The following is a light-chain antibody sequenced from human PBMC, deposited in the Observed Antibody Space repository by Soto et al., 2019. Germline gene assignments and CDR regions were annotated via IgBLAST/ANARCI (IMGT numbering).Light chain of an antibody. V-gene: IGKV3-11*01. J-gene: IGKJ5*01. CDR1: QSVGSD. CDR3: QQRSNWPPIT. CDR2: DAS. Sequence: EIVMTQSPATLSVSPGERATLSCRASQSVGSDLAWYQQKPGQAPRLLMYDASNRATGIPARFSGSGSGTDFTLTISSLEPEDFAVYYCQQRSNWPPITFGQGTRLEIK.